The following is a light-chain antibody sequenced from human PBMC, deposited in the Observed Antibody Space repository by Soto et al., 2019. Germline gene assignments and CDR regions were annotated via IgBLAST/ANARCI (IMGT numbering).Light chain of an antibody. CDR2: ETS. CDR3: QQYGSSPSIT. V-gene: IGKV3-20*01. J-gene: IGKJ5*01. Sequence: IVMTQSPATLSVRPGERATLSCRASQSFSSKLAWYQQKPGQAPRLXXXETSSRATGIPDRFSGIESGTDFTLTISRLETEDFAVYYGQQYGSSPSITFCQGTRLEIK. CDR1: QSFSSK.